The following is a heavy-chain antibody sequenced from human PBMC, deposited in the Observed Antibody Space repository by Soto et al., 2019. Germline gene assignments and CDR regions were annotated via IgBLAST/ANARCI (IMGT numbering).Heavy chain of an antibody. CDR1: GFTFDDYA. D-gene: IGHD1-26*01. CDR3: GEDSLMRTLRVDA. V-gene: IGHV3-9*01. CDR2: ISWNGGST. Sequence: PGGSLRLSCAASGFTFDDYAMYWVRRAPGKGLEWVSGISWNGGSTGYSDSVKGRFTISRDNDKKSLYLQMNSLRTEDTALYYGGEDSLMRTLRVDAGGEGTLVAVSS. J-gene: IGHJ5*02.